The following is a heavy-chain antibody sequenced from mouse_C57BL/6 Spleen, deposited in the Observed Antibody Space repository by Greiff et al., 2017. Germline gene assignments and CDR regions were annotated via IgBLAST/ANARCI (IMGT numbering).Heavy chain of an antibody. CDR2: TDPNSGGT. CDR1: GYTFTSYW. Sequence: QVQLQQPGAELVKPGASVKLSCKASGYTFTSYWMHWVKQRPGRGLEWIGRTDPNSGGTKYNEKFKSKATLHVDKPSSTAYMQLSSLTSEDSAVYYCARIYYGNYEGYAMDYWGQGTSVTVSS. D-gene: IGHD2-1*01. CDR3: ARIYYGNYEGYAMDY. V-gene: IGHV1-72*01. J-gene: IGHJ4*01.